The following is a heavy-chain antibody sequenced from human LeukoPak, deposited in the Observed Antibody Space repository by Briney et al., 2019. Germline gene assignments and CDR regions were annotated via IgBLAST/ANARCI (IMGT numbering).Heavy chain of an antibody. CDR3: AKGVLWFGELLSPFDY. D-gene: IGHD3-10*01. CDR2: ISWNSGSI. J-gene: IGHJ4*02. V-gene: IGHV3-9*01. Sequence: PGGSLRLSCAASGFTFDDYAMHWVRQAPGKGLEWASGISWNSGSIGYADSVKGRFTISRDNAKNSLYLQMNSLRAEDTALYYCAKGVLWFGELLSPFDYWGQGTLVTVSS. CDR1: GFTFDDYA.